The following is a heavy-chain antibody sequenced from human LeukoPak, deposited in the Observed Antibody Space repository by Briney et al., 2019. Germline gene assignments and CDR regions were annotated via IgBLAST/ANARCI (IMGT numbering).Heavy chain of an antibody. CDR2: IIPIFGTA. CDR1: GYTFTSYY. D-gene: IGHD6-13*01. Sequence: GASVKVSCKASGYTFTSYYMHWVRQAPGQGLEWMGGIIPIFGTANYAQKFQGRVTITADESTSTAYMELSSLRSEDTAVYYCAADSGAAADFDYWGQGTLVTVSS. CDR3: AADSGAAADFDY. J-gene: IGHJ4*02. V-gene: IGHV1-69*13.